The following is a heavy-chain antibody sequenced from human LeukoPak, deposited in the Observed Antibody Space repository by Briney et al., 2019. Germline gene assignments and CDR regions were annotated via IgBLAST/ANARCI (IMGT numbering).Heavy chain of an antibody. Sequence: PGGSLRLSCAASGFTFSSYAMNWVRQAPGKGLEWLANIKQDGSEIYYVDSVKGRFTISRDNAKNSLYLQVNSLRVEDTAVYYCARVGDSSGWQYYLDYWGQGTLVTVSS. D-gene: IGHD6-19*01. J-gene: IGHJ4*02. CDR2: IKQDGSEI. V-gene: IGHV3-7*01. CDR3: ARVGDSSGWQYYLDY. CDR1: GFTFSSYA.